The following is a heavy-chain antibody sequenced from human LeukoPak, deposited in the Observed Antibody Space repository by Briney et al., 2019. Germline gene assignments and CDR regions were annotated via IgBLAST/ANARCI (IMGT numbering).Heavy chain of an antibody. CDR3: ARRSSGWSGYYYYYMDV. J-gene: IGHJ6*03. V-gene: IGHV3-53*01. Sequence: GGSLRLSCAASGFTVSSNYMSWVRQAPGKGLEWVSVIYSGGSTYYADSVKGRFTISRDNSKNTPYLQMNSLRAEDTAVYYCARRSSGWSGYYYYYMDVWGKGTTVTVSS. D-gene: IGHD3-3*01. CDR1: GFTVSSNY. CDR2: IYSGGST.